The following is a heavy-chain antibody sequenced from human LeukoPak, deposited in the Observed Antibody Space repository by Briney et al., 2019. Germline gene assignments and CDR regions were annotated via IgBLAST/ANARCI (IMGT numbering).Heavy chain of an antibody. D-gene: IGHD4-17*01. CDR1: GYTFTSYA. CDR2: INAGNGNT. J-gene: IGHJ4*02. V-gene: IGHV1-3*01. CDR3: AREDYGDYVVPGFDY. Sequence: ASVKVSCKASGYTFTSYAMHWVRQAPGQRLEWMGWINAGNGNTKYSQKFQGRVTITRDTSASTAYMELSSLRSEDTAVYYCAREDYGDYVVPGFDYWGQGTLVTVSS.